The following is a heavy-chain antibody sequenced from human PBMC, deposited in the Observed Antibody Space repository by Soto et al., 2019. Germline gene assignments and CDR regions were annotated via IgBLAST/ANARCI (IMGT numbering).Heavy chain of an antibody. Sequence: SVKVSFKASGGTFSSYAISWVRQAPGQGLEWMGGIIPMFGTANYAQKFQGRVTITADESTSTAYMELSSLRSEDTAVYYCARDLNFLWPAWGQGTLVTVSS. CDR1: GGTFSSYA. CDR3: ARDLNFLWPA. V-gene: IGHV1-69*13. CDR2: IIPMFGTA. D-gene: IGHD1-1*01. J-gene: IGHJ5*02.